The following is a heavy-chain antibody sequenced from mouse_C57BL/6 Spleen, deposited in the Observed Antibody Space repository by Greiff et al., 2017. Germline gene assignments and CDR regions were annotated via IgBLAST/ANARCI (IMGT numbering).Heavy chain of an antibody. J-gene: IGHJ2*01. CDR3: TTPIGLLNFDY. CDR2: IDPENGDT. Sequence: EVKLVESGAELVRPGASVKLSCTASGFNIKDDYMHWVKQRPEQGLEWIGWIDPENGDTEYASKFQGKATITADTSSNTAYLQLSSLTSEDTAVYYCTTPIGLLNFDYWGQGTTLTVSS. D-gene: IGHD2-3*01. CDR1: GFNIKDDY. V-gene: IGHV14-4*01.